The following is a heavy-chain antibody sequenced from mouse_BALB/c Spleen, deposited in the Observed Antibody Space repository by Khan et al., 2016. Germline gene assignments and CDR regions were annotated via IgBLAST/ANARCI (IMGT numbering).Heavy chain of an antibody. CDR1: GYSITSDYA. D-gene: IGHD2-4*01. CDR2: ISYSGST. Sequence: EVQLQESGPGLVKPSQSLSLTCTVTGYSITSDYAWNWIRQFPGNKLEWMGYISYSGSTSYNPSLQSRITITRDTSKNQSFLQLNSVTTEDTATDYCARYYDYYFDYWGQGTTLTVSS. CDR3: ARYYDYYFDY. J-gene: IGHJ2*01. V-gene: IGHV3-2*02.